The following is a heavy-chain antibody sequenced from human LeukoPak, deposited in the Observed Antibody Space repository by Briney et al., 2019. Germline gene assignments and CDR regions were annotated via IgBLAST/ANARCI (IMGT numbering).Heavy chain of an antibody. V-gene: IGHV4-39*01. CDR2: VYYSGSS. D-gene: IGHD2-2*01. CDR3: ARLSCSSTTCFFPNAFDI. Sequence: SSETLSLTCTVSGGSINSGHHFWGWIRQPPGKGLEWIGNVYYSGSSYYSASLKSRVTISVDTSKNQFSLNLTSVTAADMAVYYCARLSCSSTTCFFPNAFDIWGQGTMVTVSS. CDR1: GGSINSGHHF. J-gene: IGHJ3*02.